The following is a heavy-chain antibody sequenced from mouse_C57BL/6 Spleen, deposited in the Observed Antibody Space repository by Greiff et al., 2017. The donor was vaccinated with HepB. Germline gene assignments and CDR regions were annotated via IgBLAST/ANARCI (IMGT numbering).Heavy chain of an antibody. CDR2: IHPNSGST. CDR1: GYTFTSYW. D-gene: IGHD1-1*01. V-gene: IGHV1-64*01. J-gene: IGHJ2*01. CDR3: ARDGSREYYFDY. Sequence: VQLQQPGAELVKPGASVKLSCKASGYTFTSYWMHWVKQRPGQGLEWIGMIHPNSGSTNYNEKFKSKATLTVDKSSSTAYMQLSSLTSEDSAVYYYARDGSREYYFDYWGQGTTLTVSS.